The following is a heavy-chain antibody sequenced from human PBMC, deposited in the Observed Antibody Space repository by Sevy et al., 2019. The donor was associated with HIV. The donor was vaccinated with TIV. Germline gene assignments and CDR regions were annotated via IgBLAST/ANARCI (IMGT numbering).Heavy chain of an antibody. J-gene: IGHJ6*02. CDR1: GFTFNKAW. Sequence: GGSLRLSCAASGFTFNKAWMSWVRQAPGKGLEWVGRIKSKTDGGTTDYAAPVKGRCTISRDDSKSTLYLQMNSLRTEDTAVYYCTTGGYCSGGSCYYYGMDVWGQGTTVTVSS. CDR2: IKSKTDGGTT. D-gene: IGHD2-15*01. CDR3: TTGGYCSGGSCYYYGMDV. V-gene: IGHV3-15*01.